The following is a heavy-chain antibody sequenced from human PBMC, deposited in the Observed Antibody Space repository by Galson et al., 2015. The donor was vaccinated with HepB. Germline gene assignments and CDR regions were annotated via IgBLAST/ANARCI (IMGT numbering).Heavy chain of an antibody. CDR1: GFTFSSYW. D-gene: IGHD6-13*01. CDR3: ARAEEGSSTWDYYYMDV. V-gene: IGHV3-7*03. CDR2: IKQDGSEK. J-gene: IGHJ6*03. Sequence: SLRLSCAASGFTFSSYWMSWVRQAPGKGLEWVANIKQDGSEKYYVDSVKGRFTISRDNAKNSLYLQMNSLRAEDTAVYYCARAEEGSSTWDYYYMDVWGKGTTVTVSS.